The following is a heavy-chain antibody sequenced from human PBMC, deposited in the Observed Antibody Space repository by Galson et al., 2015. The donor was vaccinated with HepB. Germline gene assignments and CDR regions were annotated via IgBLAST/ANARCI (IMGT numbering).Heavy chain of an antibody. CDR1: GFTFSSYA. V-gene: IGHV3-23*01. CDR2: ISGSGGST. D-gene: IGHD2-2*01. J-gene: IGHJ4*02. CDR3: AKEGRYCSSTSCYGGFDY. Sequence: SLRLSCAASGFTFSSYAMSWVRQAPGKGLEWVSAISGSGGSTYYADSVKGRFTISRDNSKNTLYLQMNSLRAEDTAVYYCAKEGRYCSSTSCYGGFDYWGQGTLVTVSS.